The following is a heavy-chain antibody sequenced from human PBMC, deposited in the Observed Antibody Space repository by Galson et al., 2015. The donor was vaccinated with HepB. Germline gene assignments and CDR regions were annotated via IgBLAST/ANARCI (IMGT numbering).Heavy chain of an antibody. J-gene: IGHJ4*02. CDR1: GFTFSSYG. CDR2: ISYDGSNK. Sequence: SLRLSCAASGFTFSSYGMHWVRQAPGKGLEWVAVISYDGSNKYYADSVKGRFTISRDNSKNTLYLQMNSLRAEDTAVYYCAKLRHGSGSYIDYWGQGTLVTASS. V-gene: IGHV3-30*18. D-gene: IGHD3-10*01. CDR3: AKLRHGSGSYIDY.